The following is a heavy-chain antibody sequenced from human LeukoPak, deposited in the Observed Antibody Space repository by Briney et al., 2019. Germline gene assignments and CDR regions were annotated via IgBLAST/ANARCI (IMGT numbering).Heavy chain of an antibody. CDR1: GYTFTSYG. J-gene: IGHJ4*02. D-gene: IGHD6-6*01. CDR3: ARALNRVGYSSSLRLGPFDY. Sequence: ASVKVSCKASGYTFTSYGISWVRQAPGQGLEWMGWISAYNGNTNYAQKLQGRVTMTTDTSTSTAYMELRSLRSDDTAVYYCARALNRVGYSSSLRLGPFDYWGQGTLVTVSS. CDR2: ISAYNGNT. V-gene: IGHV1-18*01.